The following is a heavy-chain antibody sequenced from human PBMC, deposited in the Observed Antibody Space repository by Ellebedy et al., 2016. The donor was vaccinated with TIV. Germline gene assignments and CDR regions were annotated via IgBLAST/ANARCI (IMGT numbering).Heavy chain of an antibody. Sequence: MPSETLSLTCTVSGGSISPYYWNWIRQPPGKGLEWIGYVHSSGSTSYNPSLKSRVTLSVDTSKKQFSLMLSSVTAADTAVYYCARRIASGWPWRFDPWGQGTLVTVSS. J-gene: IGHJ5*02. D-gene: IGHD6-19*01. CDR2: VHSSGST. CDR3: ARRIASGWPWRFDP. V-gene: IGHV4-59*01. CDR1: GGSISPYY.